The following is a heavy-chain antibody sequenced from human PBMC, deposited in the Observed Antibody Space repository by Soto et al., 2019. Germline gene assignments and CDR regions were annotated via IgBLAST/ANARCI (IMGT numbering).Heavy chain of an antibody. D-gene: IGHD3-10*01. Sequence: QVQLQESGPGLVKPSQTLSLTCTVSGGSISSGVYYWRWIRQHPGKGLEWLGYIYYSGSTYYNPSLKSRVTISVDTSKNQFSLKLSSVTAADTAVYYCARGRLTMVRGAPRPLDYWGQGTLVTVSA. V-gene: IGHV4-31*03. CDR1: GGSISSGVYY. J-gene: IGHJ4*02. CDR3: ARGRLTMVRGAPRPLDY. CDR2: IYYSGST.